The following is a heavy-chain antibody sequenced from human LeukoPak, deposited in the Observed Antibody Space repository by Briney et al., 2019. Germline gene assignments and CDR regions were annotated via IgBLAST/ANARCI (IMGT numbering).Heavy chain of an antibody. CDR3: TTSPQVLQYYDYYMDV. CDR1: GFTFSTAW. V-gene: IGHV3-15*01. J-gene: IGHJ6*03. Sequence: GGSLRLSCAASGFTFSTAWMSWVRPPPGKGLEWVGRIKSKTDGGTTDYAAPVKGRFTISRDDSKNTLYLQMNSLKTEDTAVYYCTTSPQVLQYYDYYMDVWGKGTTVTVSS. D-gene: IGHD2/OR15-2a*01. CDR2: IKSKTDGGTT.